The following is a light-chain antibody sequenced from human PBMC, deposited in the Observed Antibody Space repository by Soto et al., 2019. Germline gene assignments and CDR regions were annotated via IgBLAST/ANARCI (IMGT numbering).Light chain of an antibody. CDR3: AAWDDSLHGRWV. J-gene: IGLJ3*02. Sequence: QSVLTKPPSASGTPGQRVTISCSGSSSNLGSNTVNWYQQLPGTAPKLLIYSNNQRPSGGPDRFSGSKSGTSASLAIRGLQSADESDYYCAAWDDSLHGRWVFGGGTKLTVL. CDR2: SNN. CDR1: SSNLGSNT. V-gene: IGLV1-44*01.